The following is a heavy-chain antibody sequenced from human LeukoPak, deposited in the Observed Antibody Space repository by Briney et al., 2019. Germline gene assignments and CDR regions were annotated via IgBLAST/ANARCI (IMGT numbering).Heavy chain of an antibody. D-gene: IGHD3-22*01. Sequence: PPETLSLTCAVSGGSISSGGYSWSWIRQPPGKGLEWIGYIYYSGSTNYNPSLKSRVTISVDTSKNQFSLKLSSVTAADTAVYYCARDRSPEHYYDSSHWDYYYGMDVWGQGTTVTVSS. V-gene: IGHV4-61*08. CDR2: IYYSGST. CDR3: ARDRSPEHYYDSSHWDYYYGMDV. CDR1: GGSISSGGYS. J-gene: IGHJ6*02.